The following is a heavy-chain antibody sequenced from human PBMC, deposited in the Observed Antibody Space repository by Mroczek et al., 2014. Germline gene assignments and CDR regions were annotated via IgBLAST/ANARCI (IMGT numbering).Heavy chain of an antibody. Sequence: KESGPGLVKPSETLSLTCTVSGGSISSSSYYWGWIRQPPGKGLEWIGSIYYSGSTYYNPSLKSRVTISVDTSKNQFSLKLSSVTAADTAMYYCASGPGYNWNYLVDYVGPGNPGHRLL. CDR3: ASGPGYNWNYLVDY. J-gene: IGHJ4*02. CDR2: IYYSGST. CDR1: GGSISSSSYY. D-gene: IGHD1-7*01. V-gene: IGHV4-39*01.